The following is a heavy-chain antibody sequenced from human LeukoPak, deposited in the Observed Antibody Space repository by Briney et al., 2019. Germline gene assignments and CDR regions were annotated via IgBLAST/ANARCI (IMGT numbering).Heavy chain of an antibody. D-gene: IGHD7-27*01. V-gene: IGHV3-33*01. Sequence: GRSLRLSCAASGFTFSSYAMHWVRQAPGRGLEWVAIIYYDGSNQYYTDSVKGRFTISRDNSNNTLYLQMNSLRAEDTAVYYCARQPGAYYYFDYWGQGTLVTVSS. CDR1: GFTFSSYA. CDR2: IYYDGSNQ. J-gene: IGHJ4*02. CDR3: ARQPGAYYYFDY.